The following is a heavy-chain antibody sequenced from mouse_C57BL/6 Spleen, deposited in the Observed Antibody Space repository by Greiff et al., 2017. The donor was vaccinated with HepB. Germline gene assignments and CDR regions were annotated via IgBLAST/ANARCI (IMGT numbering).Heavy chain of an antibody. D-gene: IGHD2-3*01. CDR1: GYTFTSYT. J-gene: IGHJ4*01. CDR3: ARSLYDGYYDAMDY. Sequence: VQLQQSGAELARPGASVKMSCKASGYTFTSYTMHWVKQRPGQGLEWIGYINPSSGYTKYNQKFKDKATLTADKSSSTAYMQLSSLTSEDSAVYYCARSLYDGYYDAMDYWGQGTSVTVSS. CDR2: INPSSGYT. V-gene: IGHV1-4*01.